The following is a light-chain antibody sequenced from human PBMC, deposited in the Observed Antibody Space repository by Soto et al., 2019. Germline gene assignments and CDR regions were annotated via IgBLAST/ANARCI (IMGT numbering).Light chain of an antibody. CDR2: GAS. J-gene: IGKJ1*01. CDR3: QHYHNWPRT. V-gene: IGKV3-15*01. Sequence: EIVRTQSPATLSVSPGEGATLSCRASQSVASNLAWFQQKPGQPPRLLIYGASTRAAGVPTRFSGSGYGTDFTLTVSSMLSEDFSVYYCQHYHNWPRTFGQGIKVEIK. CDR1: QSVASN.